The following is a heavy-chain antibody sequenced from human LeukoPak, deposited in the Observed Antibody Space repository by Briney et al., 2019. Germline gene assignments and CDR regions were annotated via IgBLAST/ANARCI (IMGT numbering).Heavy chain of an antibody. CDR3: ARGADEYYFDH. CDR2: IYYSGST. Sequence: SETLSLTCTVSGGSISSGGYYWSWIRQHPGKGLEWIGYIYYSGSTYYNPSLKSRVTISVDTSKNQFSLKLSSVTAADTAVYYCARGADEYYFDHWGQGTLVTVSS. J-gene: IGHJ4*02. V-gene: IGHV4-31*03. CDR1: GGSISSGGYY.